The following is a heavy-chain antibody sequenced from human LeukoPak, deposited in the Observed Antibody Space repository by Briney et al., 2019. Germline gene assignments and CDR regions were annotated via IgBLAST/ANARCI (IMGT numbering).Heavy chain of an antibody. D-gene: IGHD3-10*01. CDR1: GFTFSSYD. CDR2: IGTAGDT. Sequence: GGSLRLSCAASGFTFSSYDMHWVRQATGKGLEWVSAIGTAGDTYYPGSVKGRFTISRDNAKNSLYLQMNSLRAEDTAVYYCARGRIYGSGSYYNYWGQGTLVTVSS. V-gene: IGHV3-13*01. J-gene: IGHJ4*02. CDR3: ARGRIYGSGSYYNY.